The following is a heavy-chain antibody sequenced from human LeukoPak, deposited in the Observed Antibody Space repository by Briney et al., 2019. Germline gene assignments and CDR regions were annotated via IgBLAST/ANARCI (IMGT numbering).Heavy chain of an antibody. CDR2: IYTSGST. V-gene: IGHV4-4*08. CDR3: ARTTALDAFDI. CDR1: GGSISSYY. Sequence: SETLSLTCTVSGGSISSYYWSWIRQPPGKGLEWIGYIYTSGSTNYNPSLKSQVTISVDTSKNQFSLKLSSVTAADTAVYYCARTTALDAFDIWGQGTMVTVSS. J-gene: IGHJ3*02. D-gene: IGHD1-14*01.